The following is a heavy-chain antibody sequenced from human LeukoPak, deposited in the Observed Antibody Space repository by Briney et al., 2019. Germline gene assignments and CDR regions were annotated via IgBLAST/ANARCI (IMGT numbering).Heavy chain of an antibody. CDR3: ARSYGDFTSFNY. J-gene: IGHJ4*02. CDR2: ISSSSSYT. CDR1: GFTFSDYY. D-gene: IGHD4-17*01. Sequence: GGSLRLSCAASGFTFSDYYMNWIRQAPGKGLEWVSYISSSSSYTNYADSVKGRFTISRDNAKNSLYLQMNSLRAEHTAVYYCARSYGDFTSFNYWGQGTLVTVSS. V-gene: IGHV3-11*06.